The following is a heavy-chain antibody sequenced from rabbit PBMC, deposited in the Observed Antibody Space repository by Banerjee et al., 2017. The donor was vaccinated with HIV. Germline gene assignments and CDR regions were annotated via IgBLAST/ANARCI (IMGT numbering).Heavy chain of an antibody. CDR3: ARGDL. CDR2: IGAGST. V-gene: IGHV1S40*01. CDR1: GFSFSSNYW. J-gene: IGHJ4*01. Sequence: QSLEESGGDLVKPGASLTLTCTASGFSFSSNYWLCWVRQAPGKGLEWIACIGAGSTYYATWAKGRFTISLDNAQNTVFLQMTSLTAADTATYFCARGDLWGPGTLVTVS.